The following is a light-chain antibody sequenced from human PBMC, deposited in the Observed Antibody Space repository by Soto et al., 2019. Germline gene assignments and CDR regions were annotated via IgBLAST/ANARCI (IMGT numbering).Light chain of an antibody. CDR1: SSVVGSYDY. V-gene: IGLV2-14*01. Sequence: QSALTQPASVSGSPGQSIAISCTGTSSVVGSYDYVSWYQQHPDKAPKLMIYEVTQRPSGVSNRFSGPKSGNTASLTISGLQAEDEADYYCSSHTSVNTRVFGTGTKVTVL. CDR3: SSHTSVNTRV. J-gene: IGLJ1*01. CDR2: EVT.